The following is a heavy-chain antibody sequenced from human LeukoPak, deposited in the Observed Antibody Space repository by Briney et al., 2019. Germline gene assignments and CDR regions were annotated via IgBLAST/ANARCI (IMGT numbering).Heavy chain of an antibody. J-gene: IGHJ5*02. CDR1: GGSISSGDYY. D-gene: IGHD3-22*01. Sequence: SETLSLTCTVSGGSISSGDYYWSWIRQPPGKGLEWIGYIYYSGSTYYNPSLKSRVTISVDTSKNQFSLKLSSVTAADTAVYYCARAYYYDRSGYYTNWFDPWGQGTLVTVSS. CDR3: ARAYYYDRSGYYTNWFDP. V-gene: IGHV4-30-4*08. CDR2: IYYSGST.